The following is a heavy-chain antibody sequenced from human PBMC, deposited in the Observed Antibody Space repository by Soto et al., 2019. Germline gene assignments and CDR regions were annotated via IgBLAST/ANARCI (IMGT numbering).Heavy chain of an antibody. J-gene: IGHJ5*02. CDR3: ARVSRSPANWNQA. CDR2: ISSSSSTI. D-gene: IGHD1-20*01. V-gene: IGHV3-48*01. Sequence: GGSLRLSCAASGFTFSSYSMNWVRQAPGKGLEWVSYISSSSSTIYYADSVKGRFTISRDNAKNSLYLQMNSLRAEDTAVYYCARVSRSPANWNQAWGQGTLVTVSS. CDR1: GFTFSSYS.